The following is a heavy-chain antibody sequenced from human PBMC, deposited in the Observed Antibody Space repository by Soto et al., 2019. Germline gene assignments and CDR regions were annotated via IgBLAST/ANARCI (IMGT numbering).Heavy chain of an antibody. D-gene: IGHD6-13*01. CDR3: ARERYGREVWFEP. Sequence: QVQLVQSGPEVKKAGASVKVFCKASGYNFISYGINWVRQAPGQGLEWMGWISAYNGDTNYAQSLQGRVTMTTDTSTTTAYMELRSLRSDDTAIYYCARERYGREVWFEPWGQGTLVTVSS. CDR1: GYNFISYG. J-gene: IGHJ5*02. CDR2: ISAYNGDT. V-gene: IGHV1-18*01.